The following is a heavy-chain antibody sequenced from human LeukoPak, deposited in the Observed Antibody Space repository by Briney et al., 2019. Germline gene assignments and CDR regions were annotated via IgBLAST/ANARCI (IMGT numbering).Heavy chain of an antibody. D-gene: IGHD3-10*01. CDR3: ARGGSGSYYDYYLDY. J-gene: IGHJ4*02. Sequence: SETLSLTCAVSGYSISSGYYWGWIRQPPGKWLEWIGSIYHSGSTYYNPSLKSRVTISVDTSKNQFSLKLSSVTAADTAVYYCARGGSGSYYDYYLDYWGQGTLVTVSS. CDR2: IYHSGST. CDR1: GYSISSGYY. V-gene: IGHV4-38-2*01.